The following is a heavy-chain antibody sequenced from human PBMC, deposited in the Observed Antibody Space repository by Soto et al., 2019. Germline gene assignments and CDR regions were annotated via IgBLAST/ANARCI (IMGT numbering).Heavy chain of an antibody. J-gene: IGHJ6*03. D-gene: IGHD2-15*01. Sequence: GGSLRLSCAASGFTVSSNYMNWVRQAPGKGLEWVSVIYSGGSTYYADSVKGRFTISRDNSKNTLYLQMNSLRAEDTAVYYCARDGRGYCSGGSCYPWYYYYYMDVWGKGTTVTVSS. CDR2: IYSGGST. CDR3: ARDGRGYCSGGSCYPWYYYYYMDV. V-gene: IGHV3-53*01. CDR1: GFTVSSNY.